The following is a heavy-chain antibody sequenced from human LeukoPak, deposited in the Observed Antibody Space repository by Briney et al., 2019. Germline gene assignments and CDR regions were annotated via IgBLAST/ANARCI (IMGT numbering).Heavy chain of an antibody. CDR3: AKATGSGWAYYGMDV. D-gene: IGHD6-19*01. Sequence: PGGSLRLSCAAPGFTFDDYAMRWVRQAPGKGLEWVSGISWNSGSIGYADSVKGRFTISRDNAKNSLYLQMNSLRAEDTALYYCAKATGSGWAYYGMDVWGQGTTVTVSS. V-gene: IGHV3-9*01. CDR2: ISWNSGSI. J-gene: IGHJ6*02. CDR1: GFTFDDYA.